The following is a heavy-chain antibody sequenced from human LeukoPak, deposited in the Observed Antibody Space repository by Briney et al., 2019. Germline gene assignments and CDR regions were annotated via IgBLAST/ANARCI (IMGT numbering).Heavy chain of an antibody. CDR2: INPKSGGT. CDR3: VPSNNFYYFDY. J-gene: IGHJ4*02. Sequence: GASVKVSCKTSGYTFTGYYMHCVRQAPGQGLEWMGWINPKSGGTSYPQKFQGRVSMTRDTSISTAYMELSRLRSDDTAVYYCVPSNNFYYFDYWGQGTLVTVSS. CDR1: GYTFTGYY. V-gene: IGHV1-2*02. D-gene: IGHD1-1*01.